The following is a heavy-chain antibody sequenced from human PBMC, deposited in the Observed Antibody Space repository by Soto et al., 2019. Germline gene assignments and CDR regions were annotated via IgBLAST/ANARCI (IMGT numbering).Heavy chain of an antibody. CDR2: IWYDGSNK. D-gene: IGHD2-15*01. V-gene: IGHV3-33*01. CDR3: ARDLHSVGCSGGSCYSGGVAY. J-gene: IGHJ4*02. Sequence: QVQLVESGGGVVQPGRSLRLSCAASGFTFSSYGMHWVRQAPGKGLEWVAVIWYDGSNKYYADSVKCRFTISRDNSKNTLYLQMNSLRAEDTAVYYCARDLHSVGCSGGSCYSGGVAYWGQGTLVTVSS. CDR1: GFTFSSYG.